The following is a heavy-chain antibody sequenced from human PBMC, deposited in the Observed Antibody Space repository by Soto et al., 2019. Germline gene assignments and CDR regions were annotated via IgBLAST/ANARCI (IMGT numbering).Heavy chain of an antibody. V-gene: IGHV4-34*01. J-gene: IGHJ3*02. D-gene: IGHD3-3*01. Sequence: SETLSLTCAVYGGSFSGYYWSWIRQPPGKGLEWIGEINHSGSTNYNPSLKSRVTISVDTSKNQFSLKLSSVTAADTAVYYCARGEGVLRFLEWLSDVFDIWGQGTMVTVSS. CDR2: INHSGST. CDR1: GGSFSGYY. CDR3: ARGEGVLRFLEWLSDVFDI.